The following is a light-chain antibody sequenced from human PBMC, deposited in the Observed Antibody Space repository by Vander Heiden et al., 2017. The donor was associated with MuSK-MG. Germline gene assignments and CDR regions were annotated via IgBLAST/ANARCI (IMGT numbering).Light chain of an antibody. CDR2: RNN. CDR1: SSNIGSNY. CDR3: AAWDASLSGVV. V-gene: IGLV1-47*03. Sequence: QSVLTQPPSASGTPGQRVTISCSGSSSNIGSNYVYWYQQLPGTAPKLLIYRNNQRPSGVPDRFSGSKSGTSASLAISGLWAEDEADYYCAAWDASLSGVVFGGGTKLTVL. J-gene: IGLJ3*02.